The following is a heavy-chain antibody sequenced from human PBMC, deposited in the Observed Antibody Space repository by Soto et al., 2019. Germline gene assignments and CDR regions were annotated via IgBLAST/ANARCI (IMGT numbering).Heavy chain of an antibody. CDR1: GGSISNYY. CDR3: ARHQGSSWYFDY. CDR2: IFYSGTT. D-gene: IGHD6-13*01. Sequence: TSETLSLTCTVSGGSISNYYWSWIRQPPGKGLEWIGYIFYSGTTNYNPSLKSRVTISLDTSKNQFSLRLTSVTAADTAVYFCARHQGSSWYFDYWGQGTLVPVSS. V-gene: IGHV4-59*08. J-gene: IGHJ4*02.